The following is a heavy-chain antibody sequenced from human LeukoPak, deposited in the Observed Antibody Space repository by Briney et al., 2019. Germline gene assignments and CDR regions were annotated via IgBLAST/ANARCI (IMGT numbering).Heavy chain of an antibody. CDR1: GFAFSKYW. CDR3: VSQQLAPP. CDR2: IKEDGSIE. D-gene: IGHD5-24*01. Sequence: GGSLRLSCAASGFAFSKYWMSWVRQAPGKGLEWVANIKEDGSIEDNADSVKGRFTVSRDNAKNSLYLQMNSLRVEDTAVYYCVSQQLAPPWGQGTLVTVSS. V-gene: IGHV3-7*01. J-gene: IGHJ5*02.